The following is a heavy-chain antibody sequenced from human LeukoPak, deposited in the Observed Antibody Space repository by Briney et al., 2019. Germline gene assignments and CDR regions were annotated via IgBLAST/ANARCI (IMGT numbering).Heavy chain of an antibody. CDR2: IYYSGST. CDR1: GGSISSGDYY. Sequence: SETLSLTCTVSGGSISSGDYYWSWTRQPPGKGLEWIGYIYYSGSTYYNPSLKSRVTISVDTSKNQFSLKLSSVTAADTAVYYCAREGTTFTGGLSYFDYWGQGTLVTVSS. CDR3: AREGTTFTGGLSYFDY. V-gene: IGHV4-30-4*01. J-gene: IGHJ4*02. D-gene: IGHD2/OR15-2a*01.